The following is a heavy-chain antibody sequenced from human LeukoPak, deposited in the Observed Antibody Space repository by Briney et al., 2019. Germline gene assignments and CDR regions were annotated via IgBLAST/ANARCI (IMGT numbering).Heavy chain of an antibody. J-gene: IGHJ4*02. CDR1: GLTFSSYA. CDR2: ISGSGAST. CDR3: ARDQAVTRGYFDY. V-gene: IGHV3-23*01. D-gene: IGHD4-17*01. Sequence: GGSLRLSCAASGLTFSSYAMSWVRQAPGKGLEWVSGISGSGASTYYADSVKGRFTISRDNSMNTLYLQMNSLRAEDTAIYYCARDQAVTRGYFDYWGQGTLVTVSS.